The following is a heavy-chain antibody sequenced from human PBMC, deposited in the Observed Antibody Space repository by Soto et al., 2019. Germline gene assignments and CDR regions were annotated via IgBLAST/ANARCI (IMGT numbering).Heavy chain of an antibody. D-gene: IGHD6-6*01. CDR2: IYPGDSDT. CDR3: ARSGIAARPSSWFDP. Sequence: PVESLKISCKGSGYIFTSYWICCVLQMPVKVLEWMGIIYPGDSDTRYSPSFQGQVTISADKSISTAYLQWSSLKASDTAMYYCARSGIAARPSSWFDPWGQGTLVTVSS. J-gene: IGHJ5*02. CDR1: GYIFTSYW. V-gene: IGHV5-51*01.